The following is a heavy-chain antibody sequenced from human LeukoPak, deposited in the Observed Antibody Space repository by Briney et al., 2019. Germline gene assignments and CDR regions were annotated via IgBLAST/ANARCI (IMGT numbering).Heavy chain of an antibody. J-gene: IGHJ4*02. V-gene: IGHV1-8*01. Sequence: ASVKVSCKASVYTFTTCDINWVRQATGQRLEWLGWMNPNSGNTGYAQSFQGRVTMTRDTSISTAYMELSNLRSEDTAIYYCTRGSSGRRDYWGQGTLVTVSS. CDR3: TRGSSGRRDY. CDR1: VYTFTTCD. CDR2: MNPNSGNT. D-gene: IGHD6-19*01.